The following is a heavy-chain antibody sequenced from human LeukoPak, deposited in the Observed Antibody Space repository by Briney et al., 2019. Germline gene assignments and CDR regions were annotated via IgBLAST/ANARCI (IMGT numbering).Heavy chain of an antibody. CDR3: ARDWTTVGPFDY. CDR1: GFTFSTYA. J-gene: IGHJ4*02. D-gene: IGHD4-11*01. V-gene: IGHV3-23*01. CDR2: ISGSGGRT. Sequence: GGSLRLSCAASGFTFSTYAMSWVRQAPGKGLEWVSTISGSGGRTYYADSMKGRFTISRDNAKNSLYLQMNSLRAEDTAVYYCARDWTTVGPFDYWGQGTRVTVSS.